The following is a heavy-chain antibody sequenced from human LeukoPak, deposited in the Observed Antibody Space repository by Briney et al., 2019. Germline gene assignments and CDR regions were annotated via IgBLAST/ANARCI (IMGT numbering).Heavy chain of an antibody. CDR1: GFTFSSYA. Sequence: GGSLRLSCAASGFTFSSYAMHWVRQAPGKGLEWVAVISYDGSNKYYADSVKGRFTISRDNSKNTLYMQMNSLRAEDTAVYYCARAIHEGYYYDSSGYREYFDYWGQGTLVTVSS. CDR3: ARAIHEGYYYDSSGYREYFDY. D-gene: IGHD3-22*01. V-gene: IGHV3-30-3*01. CDR2: ISYDGSNK. J-gene: IGHJ4*02.